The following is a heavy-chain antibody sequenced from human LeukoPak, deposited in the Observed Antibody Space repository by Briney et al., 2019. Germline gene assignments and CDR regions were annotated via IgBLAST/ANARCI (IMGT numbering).Heavy chain of an antibody. D-gene: IGHD2-15*01. V-gene: IGHV1-24*01. J-gene: IGHJ4*02. CDR3: ATGNSLGYCKGGRCFNY. CDR2: LDPEKSER. CDR1: GDTLSELP. Sequence: ASVKVSCKVSGDTLSELPMHWVRQAPGKGLEWMGGLDPEKSERIYAQNLRGRVTMTEETSTDTAFLELSSLTSEDTAVYYCATGNSLGYCKGGRCFNYWGQGTQVIVSS.